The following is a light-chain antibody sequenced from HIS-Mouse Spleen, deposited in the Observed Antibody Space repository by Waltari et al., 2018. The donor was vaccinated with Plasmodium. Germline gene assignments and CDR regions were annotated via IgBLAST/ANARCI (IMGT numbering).Light chain of an antibody. CDR3: QQYNSSSFT. V-gene: IGKV3D-15*01. Sequence: EIVLTQSPATLSLSPGERATLSCRASQIVSSNLAWYQQKPGQAPRLLIYGASTRATGIPGRCSGSGSRTEFTLTSSRLHAEDSAVYYCQQYNSSSFTFGPGTKVDIK. CDR2: GAS. J-gene: IGKJ3*01. CDR1: QIVSSN.